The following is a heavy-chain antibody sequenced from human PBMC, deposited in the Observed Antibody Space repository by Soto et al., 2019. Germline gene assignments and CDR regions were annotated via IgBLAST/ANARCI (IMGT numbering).Heavy chain of an antibody. D-gene: IGHD3-22*01. J-gene: IGHJ5*02. CDR1: GFTFTSSA. Sequence: SVKVSCKASGFTFTSSAMQWVRQARGQRLEWIGWIVVGSGNTNYAQKFQERVTITRDMSTSTAYMELSSLRSDDTAVYYCAGDPDSHYNDSHASSYPWGQGTLVTVSS. CDR2: IVVGSGNT. CDR3: AGDPDSHYNDSHASSYP. V-gene: IGHV1-58*02.